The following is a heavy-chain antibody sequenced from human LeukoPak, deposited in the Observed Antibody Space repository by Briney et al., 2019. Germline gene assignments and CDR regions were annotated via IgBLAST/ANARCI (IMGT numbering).Heavy chain of an antibody. CDR3: ARHVGFNWFDP. Sequence: SETLSLTCTVSGGSISSYYWSWLRQPPGKGLEWIGYIYTSGSTNYNPSLKSRVTISVDTSKNQFSLKLSSVTAADTAVYYRARHVGFNWFDPWGQGTLVTVSS. J-gene: IGHJ5*02. D-gene: IGHD1-26*01. CDR1: GGSISSYY. V-gene: IGHV4-4*09. CDR2: IYTSGST.